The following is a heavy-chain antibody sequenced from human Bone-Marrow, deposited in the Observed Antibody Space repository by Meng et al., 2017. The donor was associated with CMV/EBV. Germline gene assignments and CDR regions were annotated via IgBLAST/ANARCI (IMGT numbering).Heavy chain of an antibody. CDR1: GGSISSSNW. Sequence: SETLSLTCAVSGGSISSSNWWSWVRQPPGKGLEWIGEIYHSGSTNYNPSLKSRVTISVDKSKNQFSLKLSSVTAADTAVYYCVTRYSSGWTSYYWGQGTLVTVSS. CDR2: IYHSGST. J-gene: IGHJ4*02. D-gene: IGHD6-19*01. V-gene: IGHV4-4*02. CDR3: VTRYSSGWTSYY.